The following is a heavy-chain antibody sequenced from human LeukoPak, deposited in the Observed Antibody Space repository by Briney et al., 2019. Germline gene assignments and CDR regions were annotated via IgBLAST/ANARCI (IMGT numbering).Heavy chain of an antibody. D-gene: IGHD3-9*01. CDR3: AKDLDSRPYYFDY. CDR2: ITGSGGST. Sequence: AGGSLRLSCAASGFTFRSYAMGWVRQAPGKGLEWVSDITGSGGSTYYADSVKGRFTISRDNSKNTLYLQMDSLRAEDTAVYYCAKDLDSRPYYFDYWGQGTLVTVSS. J-gene: IGHJ4*02. CDR1: GFTFRSYA. V-gene: IGHV3-23*01.